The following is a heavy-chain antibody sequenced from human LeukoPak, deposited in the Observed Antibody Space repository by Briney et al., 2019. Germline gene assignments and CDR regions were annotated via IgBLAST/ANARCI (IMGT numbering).Heavy chain of an antibody. D-gene: IGHD4-17*01. CDR1: GGSISSSSYY. CDR3: ARQTPDYATLGYFQH. CDR2: VYYNGIT. J-gene: IGHJ1*01. Sequence: PSETLSLTCTVSGGSISSSSYYWGWVRQPPGKGLEWIGSVYYNGITYYNPSLKSRVTISVDTSKNQFSLKLTSVTAADTAVYYCARQTPDYATLGYFQHWGQGTLVTVSS. V-gene: IGHV4-39*01.